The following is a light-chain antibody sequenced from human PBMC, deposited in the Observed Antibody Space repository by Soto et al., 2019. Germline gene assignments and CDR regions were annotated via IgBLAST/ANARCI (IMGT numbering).Light chain of an antibody. V-gene: IGLV1-44*01. Sequence: QSVLIQPPSVSGTPGQRVTITCSGGSSNIGTKTVNWYQKLPGSAPKLLISDNNRRPSGVPDRFSGSKSGTSASLAISGLQSEDEADYYCATWDDSVKGWVFGGGTKVTVL. CDR3: ATWDDSVKGWV. CDR1: SSNIGTKT. CDR2: DNN. J-gene: IGLJ3*02.